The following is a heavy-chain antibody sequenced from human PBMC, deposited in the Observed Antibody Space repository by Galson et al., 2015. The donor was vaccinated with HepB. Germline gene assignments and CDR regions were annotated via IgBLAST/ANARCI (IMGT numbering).Heavy chain of an antibody. CDR1: GGSISSSSYY. CDR3: AASGIAVAGTRNSGFYDY. Sequence: ETLSLTCTVSGGSISSSSYYWGWIRQPPGKGLEWIGSIYYSGSTYYNPSLKSRVTISVDTSKNQFSLKLSSVTAADTTVYYCAASGIAVAGTRNSGFYDYWGQGTLVTVSS. V-gene: IGHV4-39*01. D-gene: IGHD6-19*01. J-gene: IGHJ4*02. CDR2: IYYSGST.